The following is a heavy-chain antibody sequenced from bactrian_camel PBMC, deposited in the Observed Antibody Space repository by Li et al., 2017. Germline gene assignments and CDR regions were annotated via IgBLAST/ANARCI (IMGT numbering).Heavy chain of an antibody. CDR1: GHTYGCAC. CDR3: AADQWAGNACATRRDADFIY. CDR2: INTCTGLT. V-gene: IGHV3-3*01. Sequence: HVQLVESGGGAAQAGGSLKLSCVVSGHTYGCACVGRFAQNPGKEREGIATINTCTGLTYYTHTLMDRFTVSQDRDKDTVFLQMNRLKPEDSATYYCAADQWAGNACATRRDADFIYWVQGTQVTVS. J-gene: IGHJ6*01. D-gene: IGHD3*01.